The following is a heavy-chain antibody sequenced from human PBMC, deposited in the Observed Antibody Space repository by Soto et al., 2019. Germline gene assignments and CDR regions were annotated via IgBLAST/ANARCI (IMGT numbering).Heavy chain of an antibody. J-gene: IGHJ4*02. D-gene: IGHD3-10*01. V-gene: IGHV1-18*01. CDR3: ARDLHGSGAYYTDF. Sequence: SVKVSCKGSAYTFTHYGINWGGQAPGKGVEGVGWASPYKGKIKYGQKFRGKVTMTTDTSTSSAYLELRSLRPADTAIYYCARDLHGSGAYYTDFWGQGTLVTVSS. CDR1: AYTFTHYG. CDR2: ASPYKGKI.